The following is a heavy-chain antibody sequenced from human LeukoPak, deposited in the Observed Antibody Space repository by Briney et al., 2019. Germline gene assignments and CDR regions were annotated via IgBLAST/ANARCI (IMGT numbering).Heavy chain of an antibody. V-gene: IGHV3-15*01. Sequence: GGSLRLSCAASGFTFNKAWMSWVRQAPGKGLEWVGRIKSKTDGGTTDYAAPVKGRFTISRDDSKNTLYLQMNSLKTEGTAVYHCTTDRDMDVTLVGCWGPGTLVTVSS. CDR3: TTDRDMDVTLVGC. D-gene: IGHD2-15*01. CDR1: GFTFNKAW. CDR2: IKSKTDGGTT. J-gene: IGHJ4*01.